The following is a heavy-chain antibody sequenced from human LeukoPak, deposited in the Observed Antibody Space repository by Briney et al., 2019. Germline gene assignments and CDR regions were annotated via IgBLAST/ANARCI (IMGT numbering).Heavy chain of an antibody. J-gene: IGHJ4*02. V-gene: IGHV4-30-2*01. CDR1: GGSISSGGYS. CDR3: ASQSKVTTYFDY. D-gene: IGHD4-17*01. CDR2: IYHSGST. Sequence: SETLSLTCAVSGGSISSGGYSWSWIRQPPGKGLEWIGYIYHSGSTYYNPSLKSRVTISVDRSKNQFSLKLSSVTAADTAVYYCASQSKVTTYFDYWGQGTLVTVSS.